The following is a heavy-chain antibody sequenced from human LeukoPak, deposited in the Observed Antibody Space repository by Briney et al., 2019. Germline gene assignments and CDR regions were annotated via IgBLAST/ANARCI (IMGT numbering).Heavy chain of an antibody. Sequence: GEPLKISCKGSGYSFTSYWISWVRQMPGKGLEWMGRIDPSDSYTNYSPSFQGHVTISADKSISTAYLQWSSLKASDTAMYYCARHPRGRLIVVVPAAIDYWGQGTLVTVSS. J-gene: IGHJ4*02. CDR2: IDPSDSYT. CDR1: GYSFTSYW. CDR3: ARHPRGRLIVVVPAAIDY. V-gene: IGHV5-10-1*01. D-gene: IGHD2-2*02.